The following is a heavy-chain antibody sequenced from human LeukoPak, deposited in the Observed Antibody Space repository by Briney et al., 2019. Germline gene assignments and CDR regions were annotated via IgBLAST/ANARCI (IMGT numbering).Heavy chain of an antibody. V-gene: IGHV3-64D*06. Sequence: PGGSLRLSCAASGFTVSSNAMSWVRQAPGKGLEYVSTISSNGGSTYYADSVKGRFTISRDDSKNTLYLRISSLRAEDTAVYYCVKEGDYGYYFDYWGQGTLVTVSS. J-gene: IGHJ4*02. CDR3: VKEGDYGYYFDY. CDR2: ISSNGGST. D-gene: IGHD3-16*01. CDR1: GFTVSSNA.